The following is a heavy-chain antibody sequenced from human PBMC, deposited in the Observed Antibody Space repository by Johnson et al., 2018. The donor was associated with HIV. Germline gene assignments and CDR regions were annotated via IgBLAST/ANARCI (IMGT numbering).Heavy chain of an antibody. J-gene: IGHJ3*02. V-gene: IGHV3-66*02. CDR3: AVLTTGGLRVGNFDI. CDR2: IYSGGST. Sequence: VQLVESGGGLVKPGGSLRLSCAASGFTFSSYAMSWVRQAPGKGLEWVSVIYSGGSTYYADSVQGRFNISRDNPKNTLYLQMDSLRIEDTAVYYCAVLTTGGLRVGNFDIWGQGTMVTVSS. D-gene: IGHD1-1*01. CDR1: GFTFSSYA.